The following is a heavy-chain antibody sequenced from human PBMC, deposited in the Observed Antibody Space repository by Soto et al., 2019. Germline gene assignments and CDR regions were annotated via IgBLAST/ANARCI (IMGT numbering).Heavy chain of an antibody. Sequence: GGSLRLSCAASGFSFSSYAMSWVRQAPGKGLEWVSAISGSGGSTYYADSVKGRFTISRDVSKNTLYLQVNSLRAEDTAVYYCAKDSGSWPYYFDYWGQGTLVTVSS. V-gene: IGHV3-23*01. CDR1: GFSFSSYA. J-gene: IGHJ4*02. CDR2: ISGSGGST. CDR3: AKDSGSWPYYFDY. D-gene: IGHD6-13*01.